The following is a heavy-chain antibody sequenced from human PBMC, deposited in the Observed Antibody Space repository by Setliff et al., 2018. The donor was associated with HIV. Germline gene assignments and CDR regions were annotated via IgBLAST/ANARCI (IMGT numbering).Heavy chain of an antibody. D-gene: IGHD2-15*01. CDR3: ARAATLGAFDI. Sequence: GGSLRLSCAASGFTFSRYSMNWVRQAPGKGMEWVSSISSSSSYIYYADSMKGRFTISRDDAKNSLYLQMNSRRAEETAVYYCARAATLGAFDIWGQGTMVTVSS. J-gene: IGHJ3*02. V-gene: IGHV3-21*01. CDR1: GFTFSRYS. CDR2: ISSSSSYI.